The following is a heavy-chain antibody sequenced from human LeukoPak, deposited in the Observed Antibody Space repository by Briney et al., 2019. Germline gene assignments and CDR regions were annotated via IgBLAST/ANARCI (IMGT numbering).Heavy chain of an antibody. J-gene: IGHJ4*02. D-gene: IGHD5-18*01. CDR3: AREPGYSYDY. V-gene: IGHV4-39*07. CDR1: GLSISSGNYY. Sequence: SETLSLTCSVSGLSISSGNYYWGWIRQSPGKGLEWIACINYSGSTYYNPSLKSRDTTSVDTSKNQFSLKLSSVTAADTAVYYCAREPGYSYDYWGQGTLVTVSS. CDR2: INYSGST.